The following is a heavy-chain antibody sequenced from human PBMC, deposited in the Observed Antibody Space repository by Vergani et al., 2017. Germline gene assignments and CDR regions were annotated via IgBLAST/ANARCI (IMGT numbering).Heavy chain of an antibody. Sequence: QVQLVESGGGVIQPGRSLRLSCAASGFTFGDHGFHWVRRPPGKGLEWVAMISYDGDRRDYGDFAKGRFTISRDNSKNMLYLQMNSLRAEDTAVYYCARLSYDTTPYLQGGYDCWGQGTLVSVSS. CDR2: ISYDGDRR. D-gene: IGHD3-22*01. V-gene: IGHV3-30*03. CDR1: GFTFGDHG. J-gene: IGHJ4*02. CDR3: ARLSYDTTPYLQGGYDC.